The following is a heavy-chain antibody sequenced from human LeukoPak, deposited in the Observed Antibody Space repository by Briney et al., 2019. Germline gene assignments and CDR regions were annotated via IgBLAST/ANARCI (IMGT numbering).Heavy chain of an antibody. CDR2: MNPNSGNT. Sequence: GASVKVSCKASGYTFTSYDINWVPQATGQGLEGMGWMNPNSGNTGYAQKFQGRVTITRNTSISTAYMELSSLRSEDTAVYYCARGGIAAAGINYYYMDVWGKGTTVTVSS. CDR3: ARGGIAAAGINYYYMDV. V-gene: IGHV1-8*03. J-gene: IGHJ6*03. CDR1: GYTFTSYD. D-gene: IGHD6-13*01.